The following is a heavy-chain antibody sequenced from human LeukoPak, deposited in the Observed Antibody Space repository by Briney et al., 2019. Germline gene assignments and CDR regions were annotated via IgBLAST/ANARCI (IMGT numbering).Heavy chain of an antibody. CDR3: ARGTAIAVAGHAPY. CDR2: ISSSGSTI. CDR1: GFTFSDYY. J-gene: IGHJ4*02. D-gene: IGHD6-19*01. V-gene: IGHV3-11*01. Sequence: GGSLRLSCAASGFTFSDYYMSWIRQAPGKGLEWVSYISSSGSTIYYADSVKGRFTISRDNSKNTMYLQMSGLRVEDTAVYYCARGTAIAVAGHAPYWGQGTLVTVSS.